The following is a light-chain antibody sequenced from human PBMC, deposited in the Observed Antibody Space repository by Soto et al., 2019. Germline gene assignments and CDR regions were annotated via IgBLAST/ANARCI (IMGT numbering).Light chain of an antibody. V-gene: IGLV2-14*01. Sequence: QSVLTQPASVSGSLGQSITISCTGTSSDVGGYNYVSWYQQHPGKAPKLMIYEVSNRPSGVSNRFSGSKSGNTASLTISGLQAEDEADYYCSSHANSASVVFGGGTKLTVL. CDR1: SSDVGGYNY. CDR2: EVS. J-gene: IGLJ2*01. CDR3: SSHANSASVV.